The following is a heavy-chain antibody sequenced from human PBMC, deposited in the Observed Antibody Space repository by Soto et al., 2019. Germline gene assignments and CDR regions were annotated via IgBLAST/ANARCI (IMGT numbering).Heavy chain of an antibody. J-gene: IGHJ4*02. V-gene: IGHV3-15*01. CDR1: GFTFSNAW. Sequence: LRLSCAASGFTFSNAWMSWVRQAPGKGLEWVGRIKSKTDGGTTDYAAPVKGRFTISRDDSKNTLYLQMNSLKTEDTAVYYCTTDEVEMATSDFDYWGQGTLVTVSS. CDR2: IKSKTDGGTT. D-gene: IGHD5-12*01. CDR3: TTDEVEMATSDFDY.